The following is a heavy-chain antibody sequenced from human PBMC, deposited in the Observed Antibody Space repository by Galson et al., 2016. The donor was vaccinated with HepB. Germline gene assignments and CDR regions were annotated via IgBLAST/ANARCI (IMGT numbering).Heavy chain of an antibody. CDR3: ARETGDHYDSRGYYSNNWFDP. CDR1: GFTFSCYW. CDR2: INQDGSEK. J-gene: IGHJ5*02. V-gene: IGHV3-7*01. D-gene: IGHD3-22*01. Sequence: SLRLSCAASGFTFSCYWMSWVRQAPGKGLEWVANINQDGSEKNYVDSVKGRFTISRDNAKNSLYLQMNSLRAEDTAVYYCARETGDHYDSRGYYSNNWFDPWGQGTLVTVSS.